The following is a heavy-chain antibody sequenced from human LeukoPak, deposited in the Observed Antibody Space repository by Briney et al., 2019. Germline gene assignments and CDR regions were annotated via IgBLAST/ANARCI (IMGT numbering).Heavy chain of an antibody. CDR3: ARVAVIAAAGNAFDI. D-gene: IGHD6-13*01. J-gene: IGHJ3*02. CDR2: IYHSGST. V-gene: IGHV4-4*02. Sequence: SETLSLTCAVSGGSISSSNWWSWVRQPPGKGLEWIGEIYHSGSTNYNPSLKSRVTISVDKSKNQFSLKLSSVTAADTAMYYCARVAVIAAAGNAFDIWGQGTMVTVSS. CDR1: GGSISSSNW.